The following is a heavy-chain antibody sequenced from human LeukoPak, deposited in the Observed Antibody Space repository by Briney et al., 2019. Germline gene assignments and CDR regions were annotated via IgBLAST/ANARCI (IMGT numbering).Heavy chain of an antibody. Sequence: AETLSLTCGVSAHSISSSNWWGWIRQPPGEGVGWIGYIYYSGTTYYNPSLKSRVTMPVDTSKNQFSLKLSSVTALDTAVYYCARKGFCSSTSCSFDAYWYFDLWGRGILVTVSS. V-gene: IGHV4-28*01. CDR1: AHSISSSNW. J-gene: IGHJ2*01. D-gene: IGHD2-2*01. CDR3: ARKGFCSSTSCSFDAYWYFDL. CDR2: IYYSGTT.